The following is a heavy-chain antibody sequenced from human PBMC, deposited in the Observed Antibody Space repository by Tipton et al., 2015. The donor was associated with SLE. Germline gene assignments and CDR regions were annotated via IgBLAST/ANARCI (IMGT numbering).Heavy chain of an antibody. CDR1: GGSISSYY. J-gene: IGHJ3*02. Sequence: TLSLTCTVSGGSISSYYWSWIRQPAGKGLEWIGRIYTSGSTNYNPSLQSRVTMSVDTSKNQFSLKLSSVTAADTAVYYCARDGAMIVPRGSFDIWGQGTMVTVSS. CDR2: IYTSGST. D-gene: IGHD3-22*01. CDR3: ARDGAMIVPRGSFDI. V-gene: IGHV4-4*07.